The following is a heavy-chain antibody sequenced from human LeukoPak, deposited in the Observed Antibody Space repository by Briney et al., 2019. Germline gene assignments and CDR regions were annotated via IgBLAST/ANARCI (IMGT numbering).Heavy chain of an antibody. CDR3: ARAKGYTSSYSFDY. CDR1: GFTFTNYA. D-gene: IGHD2-2*01. J-gene: IGHJ4*02. Sequence: GGSLRLSCAASGFTFTNYAMNWVRQTPGGRLEWVSFIGISSGPVYYADSVKGRFTISRDNAKAALYLQMNSLRAEDTAVYNCARAKGYTSSYSFDYWGQGILVTVSS. V-gene: IGHV3-48*04. CDR2: IGISSGPV.